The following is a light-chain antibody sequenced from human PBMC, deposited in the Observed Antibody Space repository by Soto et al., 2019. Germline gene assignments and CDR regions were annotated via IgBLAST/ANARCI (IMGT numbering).Light chain of an antibody. CDR1: QSLSGN. V-gene: IGKV3-15*01. CDR3: QQYNNWPPTT. CDR2: GAS. Sequence: IVLTQSPGTLSLSPGERATLSCRVSQSLSGNVAWYQQKPGPAPRLLIYGASTRATDIPARFSGSGSGKEFTLTISSLQSEDFAVYYCQQYNNWPPTTLGQGTKV. J-gene: IGKJ1*01.